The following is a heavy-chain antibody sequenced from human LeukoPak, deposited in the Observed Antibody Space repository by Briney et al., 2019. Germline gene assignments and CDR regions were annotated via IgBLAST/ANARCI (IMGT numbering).Heavy chain of an antibody. Sequence: SETLSLTCTVSGGTISSSSYYWGWIRQPPGKGLEWLGSIYYSGRTYYNPSLKSRVTISIDTSKNQFSLKLSSVAAADTAVYFCAREGSNDDSSGYYPDCWGQGTLVTVSS. CDR2: IYYSGRT. CDR1: GGTISSSSYY. V-gene: IGHV4-39*07. CDR3: AREGSNDDSSGYYPDC. D-gene: IGHD3-22*01. J-gene: IGHJ4*02.